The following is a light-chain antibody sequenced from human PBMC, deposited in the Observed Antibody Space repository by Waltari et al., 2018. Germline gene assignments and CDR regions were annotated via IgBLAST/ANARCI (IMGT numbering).Light chain of an antibody. J-gene: IGLJ2*01. CDR1: SGHSRYA. CDR3: QTWDTGTVV. CDR2: VNSDGSH. Sequence: QVLLTQSPSASASLGASVKLTCTLSSGHSRYAIAWHQQQPEKGPRYLMKVNSDGSHSKGDVIPDRFSGSSSGTERYLTISRLQSDDEADYYCQTWDTGTVVFGGGTKLTVL. V-gene: IGLV4-69*02.